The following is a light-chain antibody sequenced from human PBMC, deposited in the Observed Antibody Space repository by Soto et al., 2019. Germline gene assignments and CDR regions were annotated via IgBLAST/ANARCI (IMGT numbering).Light chain of an antibody. Sequence: QSELTQPPSASGSPGQTIALSCSGGSSNIGSHTVNWYQQRPATAPRLLIFSNTQRPSGVPDRFSGSKSGTSASPAISGLQSEYEGDYYCAAWDDSLNGVVFGGGTKLTVL. CDR1: SSNIGSHT. V-gene: IGLV1-44*01. CDR2: SNT. J-gene: IGLJ2*01. CDR3: AAWDDSLNGVV.